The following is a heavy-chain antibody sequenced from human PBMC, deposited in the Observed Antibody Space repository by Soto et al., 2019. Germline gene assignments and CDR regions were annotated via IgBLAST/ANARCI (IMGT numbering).Heavy chain of an antibody. CDR1: GGTFSSYA. D-gene: IGHD6-6*01. Sequence: SVKVSCKASGGTFSSYAISWVRQAPGQGLEWMGGIIPIFGTANYAQKFQGRVTITADKSASTAYMELSSLRSEDTAVYYCARDIVGIAARPGYFDYWGQGTLVTVSS. V-gene: IGHV1-69*06. CDR3: ARDIVGIAARPGYFDY. CDR2: IIPIFGTA. J-gene: IGHJ4*02.